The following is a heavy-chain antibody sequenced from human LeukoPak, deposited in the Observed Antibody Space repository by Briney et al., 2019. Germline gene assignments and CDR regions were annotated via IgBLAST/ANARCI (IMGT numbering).Heavy chain of an antibody. Sequence: PSETLSLTCTVSGGSISSSSYYWGWIRQPPGKGLEWIGSIYYSGSTYYNPSLKSRVTISVDTSKNQFSLKLSSVTAADTAVYYCAAQNSYWFDPWGQGTLVTVSS. CDR1: GGSISSSSYY. V-gene: IGHV4-39*07. CDR3: AAQNSYWFDP. D-gene: IGHD1-7*01. CDR2: IYYSGST. J-gene: IGHJ5*02.